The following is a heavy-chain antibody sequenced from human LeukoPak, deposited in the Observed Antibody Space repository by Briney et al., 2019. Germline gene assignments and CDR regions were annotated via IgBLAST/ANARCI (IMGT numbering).Heavy chain of an antibody. V-gene: IGHV3-30-3*01. Sequence: GSLRLSCAASGFTFSSYAMHWVRQAPGKGLEWVAVISYDGSNKYYADSVKGRFTISRDNSKNTLYLQMNSLRAEDTAVYYCARDLPSNPITMVRGVIINPLDYWGQGTLVTVSS. D-gene: IGHD3-10*01. CDR2: ISYDGSNK. J-gene: IGHJ4*02. CDR1: GFTFSSYA. CDR3: ARDLPSNPITMVRGVIINPLDY.